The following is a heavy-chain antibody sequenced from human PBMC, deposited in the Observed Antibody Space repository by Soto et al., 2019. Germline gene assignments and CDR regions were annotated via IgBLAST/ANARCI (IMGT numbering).Heavy chain of an antibody. Sequence: GGSLRLSCVASGFTFSTYWMSWVRQAPGKGLEWVANIKQDGSEKYYVDSVKDRFTISRDNAKNSLYLQMNSLRAEDSAVYYCARVYPGSGWPYHYYGMDVWGQGTTVTVSS. D-gene: IGHD6-19*01. CDR1: GFTFSTYW. CDR3: ARVYPGSGWPYHYYGMDV. CDR2: IKQDGSEK. V-gene: IGHV3-7*01. J-gene: IGHJ6*02.